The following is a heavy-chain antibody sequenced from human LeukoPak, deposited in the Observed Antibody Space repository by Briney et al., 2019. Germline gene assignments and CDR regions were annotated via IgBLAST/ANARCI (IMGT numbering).Heavy chain of an antibody. CDR3: ARGLPGVGVDY. CDR2: IYSSRNN. Sequence: SQTLSLTCTVSGGSISSNYYWNWIRRPPGRGLEGIRHIYSSRNNNYTPYRKIRITMSVATSKNEFSLKLSSVTDAATAEYDSARGLPGVGVDYWGQGTLVTVSS. CDR1: GGSISSNYY. V-gene: IGHV4-61*09. D-gene: IGHD3-10*01. J-gene: IGHJ4*02.